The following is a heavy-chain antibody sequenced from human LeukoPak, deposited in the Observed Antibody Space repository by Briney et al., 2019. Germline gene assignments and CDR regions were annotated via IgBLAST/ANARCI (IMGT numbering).Heavy chain of an antibody. CDR3: ARDLTSSRYELLIAVAIPFDY. Sequence: GESLKISCKGSGYSFTSYWIDWVRQMPGKGLEWMGIIYPGDSDTRYSPSFQGQVTISADKSISTAYLQWSSLKASDSAMYYCARDLTSSRYELLIAVAIPFDYWGQGTLVTVSS. V-gene: IGHV5-51*01. CDR2: IYPGDSDT. CDR1: GYSFTSYW. J-gene: IGHJ4*02. D-gene: IGHD6-19*01.